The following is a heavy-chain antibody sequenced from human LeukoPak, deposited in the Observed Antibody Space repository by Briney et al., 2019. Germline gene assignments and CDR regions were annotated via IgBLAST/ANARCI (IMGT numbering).Heavy chain of an antibody. CDR2: ISSSSSYI. D-gene: IGHD3-10*01. Sequence: GRSLRPSCAASGFTFSNYNMNWVRQAPGKGLEWVSSISSSSSYIYYADSVKGRFTISRDNAKNSLYLQMNSLRAEDTAVYYCARSPNYKGYFDYWGQGTLVTVSS. J-gene: IGHJ4*02. CDR1: GFTFSNYN. V-gene: IGHV3-21*01. CDR3: ARSPNYKGYFDY.